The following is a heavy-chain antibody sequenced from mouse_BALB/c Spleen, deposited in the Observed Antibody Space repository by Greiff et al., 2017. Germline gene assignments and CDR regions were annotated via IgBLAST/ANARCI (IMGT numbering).Heavy chain of an antibody. J-gene: IGHJ3*01. CDR2: IYPYNGGT. Sequence: EVHLVESGPELVKPGASVKISCKASGYTFTDYNMHWVKQSHGKSLEWIGYIYPYNGGTGYNQKFKSKATLTVDNSSSTAYMELRSLTSEDSAVYYCAMFAYWGQGTLVTVSA. CDR3: AMFAY. V-gene: IGHV1S29*02. CDR1: GYTFTDYN.